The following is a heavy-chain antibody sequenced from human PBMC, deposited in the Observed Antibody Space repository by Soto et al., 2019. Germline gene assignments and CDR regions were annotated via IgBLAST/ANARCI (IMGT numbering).Heavy chain of an antibody. J-gene: IGHJ3*02. Sequence: PSETLSLTCAVSSGSISSSNWWSWVRQPPGKGLEWIGEIYHSGSTNYNPSLKSRVTISVDKSKNQFSLKLSSVTAAVTDVYFFSSSPKGYSSGSPSVFDIWGQGTMVTVSS. CDR2: IYHSGST. D-gene: IGHD6-19*01. V-gene: IGHV4-4*02. CDR3: SSSPKGYSSGSPSVFDI. CDR1: SGSISSSNW.